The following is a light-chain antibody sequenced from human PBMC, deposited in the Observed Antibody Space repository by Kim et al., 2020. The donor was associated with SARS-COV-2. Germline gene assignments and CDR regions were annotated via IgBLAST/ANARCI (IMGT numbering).Light chain of an antibody. CDR1: SSDVGNYNL. V-gene: IGLV2-23*01. J-gene: IGLJ3*02. Sequence: QSITISCTGTSSDVGNYNLVSWYQQYPGKAPKLMIYEDSKRPSGVSNRFSGSKSVNTASLTISGLQAEDEADYYCCSYAGSYTYWVFGGGTQLTVL. CDR2: EDS. CDR3: CSYAGSYTYWV.